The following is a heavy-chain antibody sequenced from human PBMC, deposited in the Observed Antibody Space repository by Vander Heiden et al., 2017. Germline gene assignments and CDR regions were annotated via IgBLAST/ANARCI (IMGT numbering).Heavy chain of an antibody. Sequence: QVQLQQWGAGLLKPSETLSLTCAVFGRSFNGPYWTWIRQLPGKGLEWIGEINHNGDTKYDPSLKSRLTILVDTSKKQFSLQLSSVTAADTAVYYCARGGVGYCSSTTCFNYYYGMDVWGQGTTVTVSS. CDR3: ARGGVGYCSSTTCFNYYYGMDV. D-gene: IGHD2-2*01. V-gene: IGHV4-34*01. J-gene: IGHJ6*02. CDR1: GRSFNGPY. CDR2: INHNGDT.